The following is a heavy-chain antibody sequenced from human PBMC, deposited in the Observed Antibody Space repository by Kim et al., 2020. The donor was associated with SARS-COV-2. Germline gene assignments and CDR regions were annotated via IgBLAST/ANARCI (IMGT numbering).Heavy chain of an antibody. V-gene: IGHV3-33*05. CDR1: GFTFSSYG. CDR3: ARGGGGQWSNGAFDY. J-gene: IGHJ4*02. D-gene: IGHD6-19*01. CDR2: ISYDGSNK. Sequence: GGSLRLSCAASGFTFSSYGMHWVRQAPGKGLEWVAVISYDGSNKYYADSVKGRFTISRDNSKNTLYLQMNSLRAEDTAVYYCARGGGGQWSNGAFDYWGQGTLVTVSS.